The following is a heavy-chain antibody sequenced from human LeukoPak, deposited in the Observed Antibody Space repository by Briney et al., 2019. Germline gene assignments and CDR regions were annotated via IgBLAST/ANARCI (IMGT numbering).Heavy chain of an antibody. CDR3: ARPYYYDSSGYYQY. CDR1: GFTFSSYS. V-gene: IGHV3-21*01. J-gene: IGHJ4*02. D-gene: IGHD3-22*01. Sequence: GGSLRLSCAASGFTFSSYSMNWVRQAPGKGLEWVSSISSRSSYIYYADSVKGRFTISRDNAKNSLYLQMNSLRAEDTAVYYCARPYYYDSSGYYQYWGQGTLVTVSS. CDR2: ISSRSSYI.